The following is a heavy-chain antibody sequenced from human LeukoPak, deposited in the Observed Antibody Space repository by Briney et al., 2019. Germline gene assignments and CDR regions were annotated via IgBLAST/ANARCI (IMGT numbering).Heavy chain of an antibody. J-gene: IGHJ3*02. CDR1: GFTFSNYW. CDR2: IKQDGSEK. Sequence: GGSLRLSCAASGFTFSNYWMSWVRQAPGKGLEWVANIKQDGSEKHYVDSVKGRFTISRDNAKNSLYLQMNSLRAEDTAVYYCAREGRSAFDIWGQGTMVTVSS. CDR3: AREGRSAFDI. V-gene: IGHV3-7*01.